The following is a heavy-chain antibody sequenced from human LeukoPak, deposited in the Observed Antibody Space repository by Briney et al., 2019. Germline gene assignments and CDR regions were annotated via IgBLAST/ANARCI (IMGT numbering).Heavy chain of an antibody. CDR3: ARSYGSENYYDAFDL. Sequence: SETLSLTCAVSGYSISSGYYWVWIRQPPGKGLEWIGSIYHSGSTYYNPSLKSRVTKSVDTSKNQFSLKLSSVTAADAAVYYCARSYGSENYYDAFDLWGQGTVVTVSS. J-gene: IGHJ3*01. V-gene: IGHV4-38-2*01. CDR2: IYHSGST. CDR1: GYSISSGYY. D-gene: IGHD3-10*01.